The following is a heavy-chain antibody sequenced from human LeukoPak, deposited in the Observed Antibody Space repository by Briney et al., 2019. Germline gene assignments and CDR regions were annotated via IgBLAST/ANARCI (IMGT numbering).Heavy chain of an antibody. D-gene: IGHD4-17*01. Sequence: GASVKVSCKASGYTFTSYYMHWVRQAPGQGLEWMGIINPSGGSTSYAQKFQGRVTMTRDTSTSTVYMELSSLRSEDTVVYYCARFTVTNYYFDYWGQGTLVTVSS. CDR1: GYTFTSYY. J-gene: IGHJ4*02. CDR3: ARFTVTNYYFDY. CDR2: INPSGGST. V-gene: IGHV1-46*01.